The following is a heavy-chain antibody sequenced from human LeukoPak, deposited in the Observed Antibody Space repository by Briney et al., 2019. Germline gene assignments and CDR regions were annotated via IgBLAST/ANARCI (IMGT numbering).Heavy chain of an antibody. Sequence: SETLSLTCTVSGGSISSYYWSWIRQPPGKGLEWIGYIYYSGSTNYNPSLKSRVTISVDTSKNQFSLKLSSVTAADPAVYYCAREGLIGLLWGQGTLVTVSS. V-gene: IGHV4-59*01. D-gene: IGHD2/OR15-2a*01. CDR3: AREGLIGLL. CDR2: IYYSGST. J-gene: IGHJ4*02. CDR1: GGSISSYY.